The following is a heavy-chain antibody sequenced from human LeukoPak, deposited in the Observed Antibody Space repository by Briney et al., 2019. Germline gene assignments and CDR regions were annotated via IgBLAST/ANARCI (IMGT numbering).Heavy chain of an antibody. Sequence: PGGSLRLSCAASGFTVSSNYMSWVRQAPGKGLEWVSVIYSGGSTYYADSVKGRFTISRDNSKNTLYLQMNSLRAEDTAVYYCARDQQTAYGWPYCGGDCYPAGWYFDLWGRGTLVTVSS. CDR1: GFTVSSNY. J-gene: IGHJ2*01. CDR3: ARDQQTAYGWPYCGGDCYPAGWYFDL. CDR2: IYSGGST. V-gene: IGHV3-53*01. D-gene: IGHD2-21*02.